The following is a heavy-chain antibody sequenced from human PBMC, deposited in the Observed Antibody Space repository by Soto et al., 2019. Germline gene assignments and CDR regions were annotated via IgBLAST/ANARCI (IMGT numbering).Heavy chain of an antibody. Sequence: GGSLRLSCAASGFTFSSYWMHWVRQAPGKGLVWVSRINSDGSRDKVHSHTTEYAASVKGRFTISRGDSENSLYLQMNSLKTEDTAVYYCARGVVSTGYFDYWGQGTLVTVSS. CDR1: GFTFSSYW. CDR3: ARGVVSTGYFDY. V-gene: IGHV3-72*01. CDR2: SRDKVHSHTT. D-gene: IGHD5-12*01. J-gene: IGHJ4*02.